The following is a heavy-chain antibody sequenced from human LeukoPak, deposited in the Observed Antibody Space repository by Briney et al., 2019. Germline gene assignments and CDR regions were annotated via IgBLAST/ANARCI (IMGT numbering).Heavy chain of an antibody. D-gene: IGHD2-8*02. V-gene: IGHV3-13*01. J-gene: IGHJ3*01. Sequence: GGSLRLSCAASGFTFRSYDMHWVRQATGKGLEWVSAICTAGDTHYPGSVKGRFTISRENAENSLYLQMNTLRVGDTAVYYCARAARFLESTGAHAFDLWGQGTMVTVSS. CDR1: GFTFRSYD. CDR3: ARAARFLESTGAHAFDL. CDR2: ICTAGDT.